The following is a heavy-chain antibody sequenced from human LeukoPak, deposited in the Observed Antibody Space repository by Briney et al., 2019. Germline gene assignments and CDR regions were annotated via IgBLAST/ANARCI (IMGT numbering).Heavy chain of an antibody. V-gene: IGHV3-23*01. Sequence: GGSLRLSCAASGFTFSNYAMNWVRQAPGKGLEWVSAISGGDVRTYYADSVKGRFTISRDNSKNTLYLQMNSLRAEDTAVYYCAKDRSVRGVLYYFDYWGQGTLVTVSS. CDR3: AKDRSVRGVLYYFDY. CDR2: ISGGDVRT. D-gene: IGHD3-10*01. J-gene: IGHJ4*02. CDR1: GFTFSNYA.